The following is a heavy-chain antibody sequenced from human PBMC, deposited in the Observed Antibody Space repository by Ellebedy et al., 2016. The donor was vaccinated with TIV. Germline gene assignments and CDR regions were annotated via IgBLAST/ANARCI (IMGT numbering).Heavy chain of an antibody. J-gene: IGHJ6*03. CDR3: ARARRTTGMELKGAYYYYMDV. Sequence: SETLSLXXTVSGGSISSGDYYWSWIRQPPGKGLEWIGYIYYSGSTYYNPSLKSRVTMSVDTSKNQFSLKLSSVTAADTAVYYCARARRTTGMELKGAYYYYMDVWGKGTTVTVSS. CDR2: IYYSGST. D-gene: IGHD1-1*01. V-gene: IGHV4-30-4*01. CDR1: GGSISSGDYY.